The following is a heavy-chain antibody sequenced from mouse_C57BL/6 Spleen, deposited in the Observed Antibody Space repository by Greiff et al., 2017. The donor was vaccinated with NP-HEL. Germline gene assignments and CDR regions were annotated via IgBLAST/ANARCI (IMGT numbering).Heavy chain of an antibody. CDR3: ARNDYDYDPLLDY. D-gene: IGHD2-4*01. CDR1: GFSLTSYA. J-gene: IGHJ2*01. Sequence: VKLVESGPGLVAPSQSLSITCTVSGFSLTSYAISWVRQPPGKGLEWLGVIWTGGGTNYNSALKSRLSISKDNSKSQVFLKMNSLQTDDTARYYCARNDYDYDPLLDYWGQGTTLTVSS. CDR2: IWTGGGT. V-gene: IGHV2-9-1*01.